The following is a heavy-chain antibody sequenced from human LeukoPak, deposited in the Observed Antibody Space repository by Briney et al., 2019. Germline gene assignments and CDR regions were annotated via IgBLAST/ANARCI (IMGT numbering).Heavy chain of an antibody. V-gene: IGHV3-23*01. CDR1: GFTFGSSA. J-gene: IGHJ4*02. D-gene: IGHD6-13*01. Sequence: GGSLRLSCAASGFTFGSSAMSWVRQAPGKGPEWVSTFSRSGPNTYYADSVKGRFTIFRDNSMNTLYLQMNSLRADDTAVYYCAKGSLGSWYYFDYWGQGTLVTVSS. CDR3: AKGSLGSWYYFDY. CDR2: FSRSGPNT.